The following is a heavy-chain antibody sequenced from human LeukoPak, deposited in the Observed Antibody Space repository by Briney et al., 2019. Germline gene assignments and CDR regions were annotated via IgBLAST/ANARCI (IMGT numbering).Heavy chain of an antibody. CDR3: ARAVSSGYDPFDY. Sequence: PGGSLRLSCAASGFTVSSNYMSWVRQAPGKGLEWVAAIYSGGNTYYADSVKGRFTISRDNSKNTLYLQMNSLRAEDTAVYYCARAVSSGYDPFDYWGQGTLVTVSS. CDR1: GFTVSSNY. J-gene: IGHJ4*02. CDR2: IYSGGNT. D-gene: IGHD3-22*01. V-gene: IGHV3-53*01.